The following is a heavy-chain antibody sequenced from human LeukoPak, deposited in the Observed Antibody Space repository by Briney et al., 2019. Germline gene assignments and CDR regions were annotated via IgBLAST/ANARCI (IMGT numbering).Heavy chain of an antibody. CDR1: GFTVSSNY. J-gene: IGHJ4*02. V-gene: IGHV3-66*01. CDR3: ARESRDGYNYYFDY. D-gene: IGHD5-24*01. Sequence: GGSLRLSCAASGFTVSSNYMSWVRQAPGKGLEWVSVIYSGGSTYYADSVKGRFTISRDNSKNTLYLQMNSLRAEGTAVYYCARESRDGYNYYFDYWGQGTLVTVSS. CDR2: IYSGGST.